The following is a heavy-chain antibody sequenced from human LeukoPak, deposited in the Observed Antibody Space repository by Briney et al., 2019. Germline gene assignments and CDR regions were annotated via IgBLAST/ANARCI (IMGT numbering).Heavy chain of an antibody. CDR1: RGTFISYA. V-gene: IGHV1-69*13. Sequence: SVKVSCKASRGTFISYAISGVRQAPGQGLEWMGGIIPIFCTANYAHKFQGRVTITADESKSTAYMELSSLRSEDTAVYYCARSAVGYERGNYFDCWGQGTLVTVSS. CDR3: ARSAVGYERGNYFDC. CDR2: IIPIFCTA. D-gene: IGHD5-12*01. J-gene: IGHJ4*02.